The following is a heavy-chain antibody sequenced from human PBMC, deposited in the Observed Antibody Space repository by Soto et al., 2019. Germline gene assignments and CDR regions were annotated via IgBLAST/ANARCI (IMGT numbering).Heavy chain of an antibody. CDR1: GGSISSGGYY. Sequence: LSLTCTVSGGSISSGGYYWSWIRQHPGKGLEWIGYIYYSGSTYYNPSLKSRVTISVDTSKNQFSLKLSSVTAADTAVYYCARDSLESAGFDYWGQGTLVTVS. V-gene: IGHV4-31*03. CDR3: ARDSLESAGFDY. J-gene: IGHJ4*02. D-gene: IGHD3-10*01. CDR2: IYYSGST.